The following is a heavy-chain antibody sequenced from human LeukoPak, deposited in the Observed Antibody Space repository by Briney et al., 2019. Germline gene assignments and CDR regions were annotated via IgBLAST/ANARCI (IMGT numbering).Heavy chain of an antibody. J-gene: IGHJ3*02. Sequence: GESLKISCKGSGYSFTSYWIGWVRQMPGKGLEWMGIIYPGDSDTRYSPSFQGQVTISADKSISTAYLQWSSLKALDTAMCYCARPGRRDGYIDAFDIWGQGTMVTVSS. D-gene: IGHD2-21*01. CDR1: GYSFTSYW. CDR2: IYPGDSDT. CDR3: ARPGRRDGYIDAFDI. V-gene: IGHV5-51*01.